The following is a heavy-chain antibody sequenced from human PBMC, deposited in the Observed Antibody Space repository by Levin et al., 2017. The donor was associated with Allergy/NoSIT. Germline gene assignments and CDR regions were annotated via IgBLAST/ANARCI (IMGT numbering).Heavy chain of an antibody. CDR2: INHSGST. Sequence: PSETLSLTCAVYGGSFSGYYWSWIRQPPGKGLEWIGEINHSGSTNYNPSLKSRVTISVDTSKNQFSLKLSSVTAADTAVYYCARGGLRYFDWAGTGAHNWFDPWGQGTLVTVSS. CDR3: ARGGLRYFDWAGTGAHNWFDP. CDR1: GGSFSGYY. V-gene: IGHV4-34*01. J-gene: IGHJ5*02. D-gene: IGHD3-9*01.